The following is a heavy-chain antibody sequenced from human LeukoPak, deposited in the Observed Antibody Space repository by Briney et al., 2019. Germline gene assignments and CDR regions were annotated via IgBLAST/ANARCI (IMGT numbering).Heavy chain of an antibody. CDR3: ARDLANQLDDY. V-gene: IGHV3-21*01. CDR1: GFTFSSYA. Sequence: GGSLRLSCAASGFTFSSYAMSWVRQAPGKGLEWVSSISSSSSYIYYADSVKGRFTISRDNAKNSLYLQMNSLRAEDTAVYYCARDLANQLDDYWGQGTLVTVSS. D-gene: IGHD2-2*01. J-gene: IGHJ4*02. CDR2: ISSSSSYI.